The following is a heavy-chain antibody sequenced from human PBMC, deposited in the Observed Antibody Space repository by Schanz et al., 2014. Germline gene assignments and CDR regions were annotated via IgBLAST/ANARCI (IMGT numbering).Heavy chain of an antibody. Sequence: QLQLQESGPGLVKPSETLSLTCTDSGGSISSATYYWSWIRQPPGKGLEWIGYIYYSGSTNYNPSLKSRATITLDTSKNQSSRKLSSGTAADTAVYYCAREPLSGYNWFDPWGQGSLVTVSS. V-gene: IGHV4-61*01. D-gene: IGHD6-25*01. CDR3: AREPLSGYNWFDP. J-gene: IGHJ5*02. CDR2: IYYSGST. CDR1: GGSISSATYY.